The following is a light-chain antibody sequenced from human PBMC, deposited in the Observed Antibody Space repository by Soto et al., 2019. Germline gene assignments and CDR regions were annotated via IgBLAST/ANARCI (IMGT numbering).Light chain of an antibody. CDR1: QSVSRY. CDR3: QQRSNWPLT. V-gene: IGKV3-11*01. CDR2: DAS. J-gene: IGKJ4*01. Sequence: EIVLTQSPATRSLSPGERATLSCRASQSVSRYLAWYQQKPGQAPRLLIYDASNRATGIPARFSGSGSGTDFTLTISSLEPEDFAVYYCQQRSNWPLTFGGGTKVDIK.